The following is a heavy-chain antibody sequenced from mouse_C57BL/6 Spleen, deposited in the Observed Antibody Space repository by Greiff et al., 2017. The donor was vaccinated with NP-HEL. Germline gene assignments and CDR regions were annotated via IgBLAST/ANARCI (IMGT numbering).Heavy chain of an antibody. J-gene: IGHJ2*01. Sequence: VKLMESGAELMKPGASVKLSCKATGYTFTGYWIEILPGSGSTNYNEKFKGKATFTADTSSNTAYMQLSSLTTEDSAIYYCARIDDGYYDYWGQGTTLTVSS. V-gene: IGHV1-9*01. CDR2: ILPGSGST. CDR1: GYTFTGYW. D-gene: IGHD2-3*01. CDR3: ARIDDGYYDY.